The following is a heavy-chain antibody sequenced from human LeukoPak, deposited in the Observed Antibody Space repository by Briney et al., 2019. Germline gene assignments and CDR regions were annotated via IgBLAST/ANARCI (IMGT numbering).Heavy chain of an antibody. CDR3: ARRSVPAT. Sequence: GGSLRLSCAASGFTVNSNYMSWVRQAPGKGLEWVSFIYSAGSTYYADYVKGRFTISRDNSKNTLYLQMNNLRAEDTAVYYCARRSVPATWGQGTLVTVSS. CDR1: GFTVNSNY. J-gene: IGHJ4*02. D-gene: IGHD2-2*01. V-gene: IGHV3-53*01. CDR2: IYSAGST.